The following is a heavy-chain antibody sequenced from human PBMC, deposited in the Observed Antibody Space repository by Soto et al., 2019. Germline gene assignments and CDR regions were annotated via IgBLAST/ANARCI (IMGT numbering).Heavy chain of an antibody. V-gene: IGHV3-23*01. D-gene: IGHD2-15*01. CDR1: GFTFSSYA. CDR2: ISGSGGST. CDR3: AKVVVVAATPLGAFDI. J-gene: IGHJ3*02. Sequence: GGSRRRSCAASGFTFSSYAMSWVRQAPGKGLEWVSAISGSGGSTYYADSVKGRFTISRDNSKNTLYLQMNSLRAEDTAVYYCAKVVVVAATPLGAFDIWGQGTMVTVSS.